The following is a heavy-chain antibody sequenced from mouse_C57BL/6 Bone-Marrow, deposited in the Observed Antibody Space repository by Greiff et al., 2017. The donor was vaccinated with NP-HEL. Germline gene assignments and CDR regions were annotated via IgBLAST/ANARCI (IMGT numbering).Heavy chain of an antibody. CDR3: APYDYDGGVFAY. D-gene: IGHD2-4*01. CDR1: GYTFTDYY. V-gene: IGHV1-19*01. CDR2: INPYNGGT. J-gene: IGHJ3*01. Sequence: VQLQQSGPVLVKPGASVKMSCKASGYTFTDYYMNWVKQSHGKSLEWIGVINPYNGGTSYNQKFKGKATLTVDKSSSTAYMELNSLTSEDSAVYYCAPYDYDGGVFAYWGQGTLVTVSA.